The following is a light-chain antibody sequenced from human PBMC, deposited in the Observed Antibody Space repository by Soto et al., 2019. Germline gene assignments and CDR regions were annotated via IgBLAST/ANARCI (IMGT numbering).Light chain of an antibody. J-gene: IGKJ4*01. CDR3: HQYAVSPLN. CDR1: QSVGRNY. V-gene: IGKV3-20*01. Sequence: EIVLAQSPGTLSLSPGESATLSCRASQSVGRNYLAWFQHKPDQAPRLLIYDASNRATGVPDRFSGSGSGTGFTLSVTRLEPEDFAVYYCHQYAVSPLNFGGGTKVDSK. CDR2: DAS.